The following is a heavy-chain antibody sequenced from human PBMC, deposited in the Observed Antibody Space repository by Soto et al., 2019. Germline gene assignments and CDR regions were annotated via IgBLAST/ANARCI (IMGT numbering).Heavy chain of an antibody. CDR3: AKDKHSGYDYGAFDI. CDR2: ISWNSGTI. CDR1: GFNFDDYA. J-gene: IGHJ3*02. D-gene: IGHD5-12*01. V-gene: IGHV3-9*01. Sequence: PGGSLRLSCAASGFNFDDYAMHWVRQAPGEGLEWVSGISWNSGTINYGDYVEGRFTIARDNAKNSLYLQMNSLRAEDTAFYYCAKDKHSGYDYGAFDIWGQGTMVTVSS.